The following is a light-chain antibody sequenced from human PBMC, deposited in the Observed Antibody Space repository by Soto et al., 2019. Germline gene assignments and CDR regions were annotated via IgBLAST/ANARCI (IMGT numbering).Light chain of an antibody. V-gene: IGKV3-20*01. J-gene: IGKJ2*01. Sequence: EIVLTQSPGTLSLSPGERATLSCRASQSVSSSYLAWYQQKPGQAPRLLIYGASSRATGIPDRISGSGSGTDFTLTISRLEPEDFAVYYCQQYDSSPYTFGQGTNLEIK. CDR1: QSVSSSY. CDR2: GAS. CDR3: QQYDSSPYT.